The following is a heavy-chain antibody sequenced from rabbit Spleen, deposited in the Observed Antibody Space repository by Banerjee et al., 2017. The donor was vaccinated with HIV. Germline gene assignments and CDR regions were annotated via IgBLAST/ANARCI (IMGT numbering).Heavy chain of an antibody. CDR1: GFSFSSSYW. V-gene: IGHV1S45*01. D-gene: IGHD7-1*01. Sequence: QEQLEESGGDLVKPEGSLTLTCTASGFSFSSSYWMCWVRQAPGKGLELIACIRAGSTDTPYYASWAKGRFTISKTSSTTVTLQMTSLTAADTATYFCGRSSYAGYAGYGYGFNLWGPGTLVTVS. CDR3: GRSSYAGYAGYGYGFNL. J-gene: IGHJ4*01. CDR2: IRAGSTDTP.